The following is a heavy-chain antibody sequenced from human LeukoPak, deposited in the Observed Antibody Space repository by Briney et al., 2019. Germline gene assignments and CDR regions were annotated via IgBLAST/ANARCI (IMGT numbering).Heavy chain of an antibody. CDR2: INPNIGGT. CDR3: ARGDCSGVSCYSVDS. CDR1: GYIFTASY. J-gene: IGHJ4*02. V-gene: IGHV1-2*02. D-gene: IGHD2-15*01. Sequence: ASVNVSFKASGYIFTASYIHWVRQAPRQGLGWKGWINPNIGGTSFAKKFQGTVTLTRDTSITTTNLELTGVRSDDTDVYFCARGDCSGVSCYSVDSWGQGTLVTVSS.